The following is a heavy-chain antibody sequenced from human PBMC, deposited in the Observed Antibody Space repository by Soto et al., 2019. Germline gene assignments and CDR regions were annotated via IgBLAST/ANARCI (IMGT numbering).Heavy chain of an antibody. CDR3: AKDIVPSSAAHFVLN. V-gene: IGHV3-30*18. Sequence: QVQLVESGGGAVQPGRSLRLSCEASGFTFRSYGMHWVRQAPGTGLEWVAVIAHDGNYKYYVDSVKGRFSSSRDNSTNTVDLQMSRLTAEDAAVYYCAKDIVPSSAAHFVLNWGQGTLDTVSS. CDR1: GFTFRSYG. CDR2: IAHDGNYK. J-gene: IGHJ4*02. D-gene: IGHD2-15*01.